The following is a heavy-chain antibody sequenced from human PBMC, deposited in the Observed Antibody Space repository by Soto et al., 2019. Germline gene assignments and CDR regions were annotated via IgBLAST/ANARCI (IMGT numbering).Heavy chain of an antibody. CDR2: INPSGGST. V-gene: IGHV1-46*01. CDR1: GYTFPSYY. CDR3: ARDRYYYNSSGSGGMDV. D-gene: IGHD3-22*01. J-gene: IGHJ6*02. Sequence: GASVKVSCKASGYTFPSYYMHWVRQAPGQGLEWMGIINPSGGSTSYAQKFQGRVTMTRGTSTSTVYMELSSLRSEDTAVYYCARDRYYYNSSGSGGMDVWGQGTTVTVSS.